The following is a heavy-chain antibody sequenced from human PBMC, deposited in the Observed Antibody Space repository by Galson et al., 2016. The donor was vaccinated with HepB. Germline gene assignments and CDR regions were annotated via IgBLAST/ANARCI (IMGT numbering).Heavy chain of an antibody. D-gene: IGHD3-3*01. J-gene: IGHJ5*02. CDR2: IYSTGST. CDR1: GGSISNYY. V-gene: IGHV4-4*07. Sequence: SETLSLTCTVSGGSISNYYWSWIRQPAGKGLEWIGRIYSTGSTNYNPSLKSRVTISVDTSKNQFSLKLSSVTAADTAVYYCARVLRFLEWLEFDPWGQGTLVTVSS. CDR3: ARVLRFLEWLEFDP.